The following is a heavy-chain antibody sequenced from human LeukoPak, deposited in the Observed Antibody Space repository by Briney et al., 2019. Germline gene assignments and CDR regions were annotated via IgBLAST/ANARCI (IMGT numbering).Heavy chain of an antibody. CDR2: IIPIFGSA. CDR3: ARDGRGDGDNGAYDAFDI. D-gene: IGHD2-21*02. J-gene: IGHJ3*02. Sequence: SSVKVSRXASVGTFSNYAISWVRQALGQRLEWMGGIIPIFGSANYAQKFQGRVTITTDESTSTAYMELSSLRSENTAVYYCARDGRGDGDNGAYDAFDIWGQGTMVTVSS. CDR1: VGTFSNYA. V-gene: IGHV1-69*05.